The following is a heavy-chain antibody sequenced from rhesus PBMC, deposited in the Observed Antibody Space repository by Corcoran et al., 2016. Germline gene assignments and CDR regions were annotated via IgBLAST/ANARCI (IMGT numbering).Heavy chain of an antibody. CDR1: GGSISWSNW. CDR3: ARSPWTGYYTGRFDV. Sequence: QVQLQESGPAVAKTSATLSLPLAVPGGSISWSNWRTWLRASPGKGREGIGGIYGSVGSTEYNPSLKSRVTISIDTSKNQFSLKLSSVTAADTAVYYCARSPWTGYYTGRFDVWGPGVLVTVSS. J-gene: IGHJ5-1*01. D-gene: IGHD3-3*01. CDR2: IYGSVGST. V-gene: IGHV4-93*02.